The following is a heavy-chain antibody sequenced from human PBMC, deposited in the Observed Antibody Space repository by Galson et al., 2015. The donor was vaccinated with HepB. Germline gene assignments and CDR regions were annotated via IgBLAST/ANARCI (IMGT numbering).Heavy chain of an antibody. V-gene: IGHV3-30*04. CDR3: ARGFALGRWHWFDP. CDR1: GFTFSSFA. CDR2: ISKDGGTK. Sequence: SLRLSCAASGFTFSSFAMHWVRQAPGEGLEWVAVISKDGGTKHYADSVKGRFTFSRDNSKNTLYLQMNSLGVEDTAVYYCARGFALGRWHWFDPCGQGTLVTVSS. J-gene: IGHJ5*02. D-gene: IGHD3-3*02.